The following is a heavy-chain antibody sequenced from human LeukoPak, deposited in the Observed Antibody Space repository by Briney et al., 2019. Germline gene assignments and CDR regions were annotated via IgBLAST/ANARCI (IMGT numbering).Heavy chain of an antibody. Sequence: GTSLRLSCAPSGFTFNRYGMHWVRQAPGKGLEWVAVISYDGNNVYYAGSVKGRFTISRDNSKNTMYLEMNSLRAEDTAVYFCARLTSSWSIDYWGQGTLVTVSS. J-gene: IGHJ4*02. V-gene: IGHV3-33*01. CDR3: ARLTSSWSIDY. D-gene: IGHD6-13*01. CDR2: ISYDGNNV. CDR1: GFTFNRYG.